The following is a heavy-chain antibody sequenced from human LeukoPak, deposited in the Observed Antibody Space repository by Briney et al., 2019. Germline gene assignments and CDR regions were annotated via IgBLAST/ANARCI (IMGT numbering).Heavy chain of an antibody. D-gene: IGHD2-2*02. J-gene: IGHJ4*02. Sequence: GGSRRLSFAASGFTFGSYAMHGVRQAPGKGWEGVAIISYDGSLRYYADSVKGRFTISRDNSKNTLYLQMNSLRAEDTAVYYCAREMGMSLYPYFFDYWGQGTLVTVSS. V-gene: IGHV3-30*04. CDR1: GFTFGSYA. CDR3: AREMGMSLYPYFFDY. CDR2: ISYDGSLR.